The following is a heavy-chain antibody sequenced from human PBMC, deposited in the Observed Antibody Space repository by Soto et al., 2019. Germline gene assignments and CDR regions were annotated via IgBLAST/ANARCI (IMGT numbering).Heavy chain of an antibody. J-gene: IGHJ6*03. D-gene: IGHD2-15*01. CDR3: AAGLGYCSGGCYYMDV. Sequence: QVQLVQSGAEVKKPGASVKVSCKASGYTFTSYGISWVRQAPGQGLEWMGWISAYNGNTNYAQKLQGRVTMTTDTSTSTVYMELRSLRSDDTAVYYCAAGLGYCSGGCYYMDVWGKGTTVTVSS. CDR2: ISAYNGNT. CDR1: GYTFTSYG. V-gene: IGHV1-18*01.